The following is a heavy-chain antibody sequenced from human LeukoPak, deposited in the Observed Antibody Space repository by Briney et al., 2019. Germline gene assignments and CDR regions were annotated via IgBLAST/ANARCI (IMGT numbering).Heavy chain of an antibody. D-gene: IGHD2-15*01. CDR3: AKDGGDPPYYSGGSCYYYYYMDV. Sequence: PGGTLRLSCAASGFTFSSYGMHWVREAPGQGLEWVAFIRYDGSKKYYADSVKGRFTISRDNSKNTLYLQMNSLRAEDTAVYYCAKDGGDPPYYSGGSCYYYYYMDVWGKGTTVTVSS. CDR1: GFTFSSYG. CDR2: IRYDGSKK. V-gene: IGHV3-30*02. J-gene: IGHJ6*03.